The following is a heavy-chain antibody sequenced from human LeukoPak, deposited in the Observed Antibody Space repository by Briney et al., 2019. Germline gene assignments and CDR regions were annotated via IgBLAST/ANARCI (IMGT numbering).Heavy chain of an antibody. D-gene: IGHD6-13*01. CDR2: IYHSGST. CDR1: GYSISSGYY. Sequence: PSETLSLTCTVSGYSISSGYYWGWIRQPPGKGLEWIGSIYHSGSTYYNPSLKSRVTISVDTSKNQFSLKLSSVTAADTAVYYCARDAGTDWFDPWGQGTLVTVSS. V-gene: IGHV4-38-2*02. J-gene: IGHJ5*02. CDR3: ARDAGTDWFDP.